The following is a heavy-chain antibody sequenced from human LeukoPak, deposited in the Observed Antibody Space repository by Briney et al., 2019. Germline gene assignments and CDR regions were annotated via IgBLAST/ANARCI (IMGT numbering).Heavy chain of an antibody. V-gene: IGHV3-48*03. Sequence: GGSLRLSCAASGFTFSSYEMNWVRQASGKGLEWVSYISSSGSTIYYADSVKGRFTISRDNAKNSLYLQMNSLRAEDTAVYYCARAYGGYPYYYYYYGMDVWGKGTTVTVSS. CDR2: ISSSGSTI. D-gene: IGHD4-17*01. J-gene: IGHJ6*04. CDR3: ARAYGGYPYYYYYYGMDV. CDR1: GFTFSSYE.